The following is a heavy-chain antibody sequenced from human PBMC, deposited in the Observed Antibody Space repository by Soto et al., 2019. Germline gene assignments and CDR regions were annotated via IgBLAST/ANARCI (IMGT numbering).Heavy chain of an antibody. Sequence: EVQLLESGGGLVQPGGSLRLSCAASGFTFSSYAMSWVRQAPGKGLEWVSAISGSGGSTYYADSVKGRFTISRDNSKNKLYLQMKGLRAEDTAVYDCAKHSIEYSSSSDHFYYWGQGTLVTV. V-gene: IGHV3-23*01. CDR1: GFTFSSYA. CDR2: ISGSGGST. CDR3: AKHSIEYSSSSDHFYY. J-gene: IGHJ4*02. D-gene: IGHD6-6*01.